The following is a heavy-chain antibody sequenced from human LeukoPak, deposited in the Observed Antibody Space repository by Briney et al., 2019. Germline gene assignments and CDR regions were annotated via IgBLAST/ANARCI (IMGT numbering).Heavy chain of an antibody. CDR3: ARGYGGYYYGVDY. Sequence: LETLSLTCTVSGGSISSYYWSWIRQPPGKGLEWIGYIYYSGSTNYNPSLKSRVTISVDTSKNQFSLKLSSVTAADTAVYYCARGYGGYYYGVDYWGQGTLVTVSS. V-gene: IGHV4-59*01. D-gene: IGHD3-22*01. CDR1: GGSISSYY. J-gene: IGHJ4*02. CDR2: IYYSGST.